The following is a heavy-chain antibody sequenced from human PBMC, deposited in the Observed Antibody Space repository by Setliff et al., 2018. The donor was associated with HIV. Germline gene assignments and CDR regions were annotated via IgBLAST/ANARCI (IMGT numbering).Heavy chain of an antibody. CDR3: TKGVQRLRPYYFDS. J-gene: IGHJ4*02. V-gene: IGHV3-23*01. Sequence: GGSLRLSCAASGFSFSNYWMNWVRQVPGKGLEWVSGIRDSGVSFYYADSVMGRFSISRDNSRNTLYLQMNSLRVEDTAIYYCTKGVQRLRPYYFDSWGQGTLVTVSS. CDR1: GFSFSNYW. D-gene: IGHD4-17*01. CDR2: IRDSGVSF.